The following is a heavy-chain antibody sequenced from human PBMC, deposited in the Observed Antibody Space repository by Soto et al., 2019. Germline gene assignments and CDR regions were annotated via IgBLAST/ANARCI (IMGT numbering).Heavy chain of an antibody. J-gene: IGHJ5*02. V-gene: IGHV3-23*01. CDR3: AKDSVLRFLEWSPLGGFWFDP. D-gene: IGHD3-3*01. Sequence: EVQLLESGGGLVQPGGSLRLSCAASGFTFSSYAMSWVRQAPGKGLEWVSAISGSGGSTYYADSVKGRFTISRDNSKNTLYLQMNSLGAEDTAVYYCAKDSVLRFLEWSPLGGFWFDPWGQGTLVTVAS. CDR2: ISGSGGST. CDR1: GFTFSSYA.